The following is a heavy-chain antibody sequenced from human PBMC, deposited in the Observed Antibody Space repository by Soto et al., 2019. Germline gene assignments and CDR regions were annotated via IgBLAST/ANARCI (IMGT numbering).Heavy chain of an antibody. J-gene: IGHJ4*02. D-gene: IGHD4-17*01. CDR1: GFRFNTYA. V-gene: IGHV3-30*09. Sequence: GGSLRLSCAASGFRFNTYAMYWVRQAPGKGLEWLALISFDGNIKYYADSVKGRFAISRDNSNNILYLQMNSLRPNDTAVYYCARDPYGDYGICDYWGQGTRVTVSS. CDR2: ISFDGNIK. CDR3: ARDPYGDYGICDY.